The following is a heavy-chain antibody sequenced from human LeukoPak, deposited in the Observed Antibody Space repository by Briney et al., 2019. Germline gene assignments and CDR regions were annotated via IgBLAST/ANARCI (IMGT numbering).Heavy chain of an antibody. Sequence: TSETLFLTCAVSGGSISSDGYSWSWIRQPPGKGLEWIGYIYHSGSTYYNPSLKSRVTISVDRSKNQFSLKLSFVTAADTAVYYCVRGGAVPAANPLHYYYYGMDVWGKGTTVTVSS. CDR3: VRGGAVPAANPLHYYYYGMDV. CDR2: IYHSGST. J-gene: IGHJ6*04. D-gene: IGHD2-2*01. V-gene: IGHV4-30-2*01. CDR1: GGSISSDGYS.